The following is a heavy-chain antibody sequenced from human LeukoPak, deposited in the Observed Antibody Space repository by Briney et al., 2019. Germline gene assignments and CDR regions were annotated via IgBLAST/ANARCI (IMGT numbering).Heavy chain of an antibody. D-gene: IGHD5-18*01. Sequence: PSETLSLTCTVSGGSISSYYWSWIRQPPGKGLEWIGYIYYSGSTNYNPSLKSRVTISVDTSKNQFSLKLCSVTAADTAVYYCAGSDGYSYGAFDYWGQGTLVTVSS. CDR1: GGSISSYY. CDR2: IYYSGST. J-gene: IGHJ4*02. CDR3: AGSDGYSYGAFDY. V-gene: IGHV4-59*01.